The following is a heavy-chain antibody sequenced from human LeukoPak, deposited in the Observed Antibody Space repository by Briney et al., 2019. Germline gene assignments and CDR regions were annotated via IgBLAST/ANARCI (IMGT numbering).Heavy chain of an antibody. J-gene: IGHJ3*02. D-gene: IGHD6-25*01. V-gene: IGHV1-2*02. CDR1: GYTFTSYY. CDR2: INPNSGGT. Sequence: ASVKVSCKASGYTFTSYYMHWVRQAPGQGLEWMGWINPNSGGTNYAQKFQGRVTMTRDTSISTAYMELSRLRSDDTAVYYCARPYAAAPLDAFDIWGQGTMVTVSS. CDR3: ARPYAAAPLDAFDI.